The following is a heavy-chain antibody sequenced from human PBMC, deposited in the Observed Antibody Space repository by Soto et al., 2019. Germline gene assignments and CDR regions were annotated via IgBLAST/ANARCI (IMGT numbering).Heavy chain of an antibody. CDR3: ARLAAGDDSSGYESDY. J-gene: IGHJ4*02. CDR2: IYYSGST. CDR1: GGSISSSSYY. V-gene: IGHV4-39*01. D-gene: IGHD3-22*01. Sequence: QLQLQESGPGLVKPSETLSLTCTVSGGSISSSSYYWGWIRQPPGKGLEWIGSIYYSGSTYYNPSLKSRVTISVDTSKNQFSLKLSSVTAADTAVYYCARLAAGDDSSGYESDYWGQGTLVTVSS.